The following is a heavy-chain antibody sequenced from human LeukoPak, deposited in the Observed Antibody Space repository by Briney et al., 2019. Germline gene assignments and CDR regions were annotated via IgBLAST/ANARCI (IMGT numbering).Heavy chain of an antibody. V-gene: IGHV4-39*07. Sequence: PSETLSLTCTVSGGSISSSSYYWGWIRQPPGKGLEWIGEINHSGSTNYNPSLKSRVTISVDTSKNQFSLKLSSVAAADTAVYYCAREVVGAAGRHFDYWGQGTLVTVSS. CDR3: AREVVGAAGRHFDY. J-gene: IGHJ4*02. D-gene: IGHD1-26*01. CDR1: GGSISSSSYY. CDR2: INHSGST.